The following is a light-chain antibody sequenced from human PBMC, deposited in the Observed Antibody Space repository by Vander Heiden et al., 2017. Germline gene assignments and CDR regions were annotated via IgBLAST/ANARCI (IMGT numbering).Light chain of an antibody. J-gene: IGLJ2*01. V-gene: IGLV3-1*01. Sequence: SYELTQPPSRSGSPGQTASITCSGDKLGDKYACWYQQKPGQSPVLVIYQDSKRPSGIHERFSGSNSGNTATLTISGTQAMDEADYYCQAWDSSTVVFGGGIKLNVL. CDR1: KLGDKY. CDR2: QDS. CDR3: QAWDSSTVV.